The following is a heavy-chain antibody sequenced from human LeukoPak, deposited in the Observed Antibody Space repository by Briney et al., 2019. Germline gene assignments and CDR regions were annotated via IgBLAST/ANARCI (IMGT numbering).Heavy chain of an antibody. CDR1: GYSISTDYY. CDR2: IYHSGST. V-gene: IGHV4-38-2*02. D-gene: IGHD1-14*01. Sequence: PSETLSLTCTVSGYSISTDYYWGWIRQPPGKGLEWIGTIYHSGSTYYNPSLKSRATISVDTSKNQFSLKLSSVTAADTAAYYCARDTGQGGYYYMDVWGKGTTVTISS. CDR3: ARDTGQGGYYYMDV. J-gene: IGHJ6*03.